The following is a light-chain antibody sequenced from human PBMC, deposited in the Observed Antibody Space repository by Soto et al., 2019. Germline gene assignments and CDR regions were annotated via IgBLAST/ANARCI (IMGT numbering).Light chain of an antibody. V-gene: IGLV4-69*02. CDR3: QTWGTGIVL. CDR2: VNSDGSH. Sequence: QPVLTQSPSVSASLGASVKLTCTLSAGHNTYAIAWHQQQPEKGPRYLMKVNSDGSHSMGNGIPDRFSGSSSGAERYLTISSLQSEDEADYYCQTWGTGIVLFGGGTQLTVL. CDR1: AGHNTYA. J-gene: IGLJ2*01.